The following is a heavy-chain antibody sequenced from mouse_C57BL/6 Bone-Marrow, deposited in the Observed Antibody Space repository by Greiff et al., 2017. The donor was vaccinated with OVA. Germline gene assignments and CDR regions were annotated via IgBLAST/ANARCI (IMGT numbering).Heavy chain of an antibody. V-gene: IGHV1-81*01. J-gene: IGHJ3*01. D-gene: IGHD2-4*01. Sequence: QVQLQQSGAELARPGASVKLSCKASGYTFTSYGISWVKQRTGQGLEWIGEIYPRSGNTYYNEKFKGKATLTADKSSSTAYMELRSLTSEDSAVYFCAREGHDYDGGFAYWGQGTLVTVSA. CDR2: IYPRSGNT. CDR1: GYTFTSYG. CDR3: AREGHDYDGGFAY.